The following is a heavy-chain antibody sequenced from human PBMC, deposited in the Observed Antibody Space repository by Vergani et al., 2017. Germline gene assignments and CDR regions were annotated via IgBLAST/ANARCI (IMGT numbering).Heavy chain of an antibody. V-gene: IGHV1-2*06. CDR1: GYTFTSYA. CDR3: ARDWYYYGSRSSDAFDI. J-gene: IGHJ3*02. D-gene: IGHD3-10*01. CDR2: INPNSGGT. Sequence: QVQLVQSGAEVKKPGASVKVSCKASGYTFTSYAMHWVRQAPGQGLEWMGRINPNSGGTNYAQKFQGRVTMTRDTSISTAYMELSRLRSDDTAVYYCARDWYYYGSRSSDAFDIWGQGTMVTVSS.